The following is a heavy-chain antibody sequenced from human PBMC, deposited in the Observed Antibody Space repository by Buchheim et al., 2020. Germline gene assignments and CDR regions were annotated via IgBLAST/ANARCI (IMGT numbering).Heavy chain of an antibody. J-gene: IGHJ4*02. CDR3: ARDRGAAAGTSPGY. D-gene: IGHD6-13*01. CDR1: GYTFTSYY. CDR2: INPSGAGT. Sequence: QVQLVQSGAEVKKPGASVKVSCKASGYTFTSYYVHWVRQAPGQGLEWMGIINPSGAGTSYSQKFQGRVTMTRDTSTSTVYMELSGLRSEDTAVYYCARDRGAAAGTSPGYWGQGTL. V-gene: IGHV1-46*01.